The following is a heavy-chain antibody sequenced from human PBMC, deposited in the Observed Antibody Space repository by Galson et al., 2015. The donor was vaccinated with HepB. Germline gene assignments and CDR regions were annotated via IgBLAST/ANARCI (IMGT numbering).Heavy chain of an antibody. CDR1: GFTFSSYW. CDR3: ARDRRVVINYYYYGMDV. CDR2: IKQDGSEK. V-gene: IGHV3-7*03. J-gene: IGHJ6*02. D-gene: IGHD3-3*01. Sequence: SLRLSCAASGFTFSSYWMSWVRQAPGKGLEWVANIKQDGSEKYYVDSVKGRFTIFRDNAKNSLYLQMNSLRAEDTAVYYCARDRRVVINYYYYGMDVWGQGTTVTVSS.